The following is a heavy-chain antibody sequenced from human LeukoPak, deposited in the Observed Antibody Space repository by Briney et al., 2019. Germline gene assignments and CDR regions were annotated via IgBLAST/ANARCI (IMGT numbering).Heavy chain of an antibody. CDR3: ARVATTADK. Sequence: GGSLRLSCAASGFTFSSYSMDWVRQAPGKVLEWVSCIISISSYIYYADSGKGRFTISRDNAKNSLYLKINSLMTEDPSCTYCARVATTADKWGEGTMVTVSS. CDR1: GFTFSSYS. CDR2: IISISSYI. V-gene: IGHV3-21*05. J-gene: IGHJ4*02. D-gene: IGHD5-12*01.